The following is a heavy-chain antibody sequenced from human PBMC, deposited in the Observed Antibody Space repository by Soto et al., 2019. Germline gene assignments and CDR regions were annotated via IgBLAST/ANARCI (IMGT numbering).Heavy chain of an antibody. CDR2: IDHDGPT. V-gene: IGHV3-74*01. J-gene: IGHJ4*02. Sequence: EVQLVESGGGLVQPGGSLRLSCAGSGFTFSHYWMHWVRQAPGKGLEWVSRIDHDGPTDYADSVRGRFTISRDNAENTLYLQMNSLRPEETAVYYCVRDSHGDYWVQGTLVTVSS. CDR1: GFTFSHYW. CDR3: VRDSHGDY.